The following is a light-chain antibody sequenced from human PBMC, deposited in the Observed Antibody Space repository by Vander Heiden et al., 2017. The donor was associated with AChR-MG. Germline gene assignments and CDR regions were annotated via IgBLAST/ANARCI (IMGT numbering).Light chain of an antibody. Sequence: QPVLTQPPSVSGTPGQRVTISCYRPSSDIGSNPVNWFQQLPGTAPNLLIYGNNQRPSGVPDRFSGSKSGTTAYLAISGLQSEDEADYHCATWDDTLNGHAVFGGGTQLTVV. CDR2: GNN. J-gene: IGLJ7*01. CDR3: ATWDDTLNGHAV. CDR1: SSDIGSNP. V-gene: IGLV1-44*01.